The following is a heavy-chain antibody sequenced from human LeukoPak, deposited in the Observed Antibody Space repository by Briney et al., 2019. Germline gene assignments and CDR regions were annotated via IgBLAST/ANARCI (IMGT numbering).Heavy chain of an antibody. J-gene: IGHJ4*02. D-gene: IGHD6-13*01. CDR3: AGAGSSWYYFDY. Sequence: TGGSLRLSCAASGFTFSSYWMSWVRQAPGKGLEWVSVIYSGGSTYYADSAKGRFTISRDNSKNTLYLQMNSLRAEDTAVYYCAGAGSSWYYFDYWGQGTLVTVSS. CDR1: GFTFSSYW. CDR2: IYSGGST. V-gene: IGHV3-53*01.